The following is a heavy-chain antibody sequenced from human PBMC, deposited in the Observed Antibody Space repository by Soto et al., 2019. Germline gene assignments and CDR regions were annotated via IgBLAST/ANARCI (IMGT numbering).Heavy chain of an antibody. J-gene: IGHJ4*02. Sequence: GGSLRLSXAASGFSFSNYWMAWVRQAPGKGLEWVANINRDGGERYHADSVRGRFTIFRDNSENSLYLQMNRLRAEDTAVYYCARDATFCLDCWGRGTLVTVSS. D-gene: IGHD3-16*01. CDR3: ARDATFCLDC. V-gene: IGHV3-7*03. CDR1: GFSFSNYW. CDR2: INRDGGER.